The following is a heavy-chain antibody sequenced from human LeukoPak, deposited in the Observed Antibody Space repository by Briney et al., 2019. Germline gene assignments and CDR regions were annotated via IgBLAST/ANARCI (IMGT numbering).Heavy chain of an antibody. D-gene: IGHD1-26*01. V-gene: IGHV1-69*13. J-gene: IGHJ3*01. CDR1: VGSFNGFS. Sequence: ASVKVSCKASVGSFNGFSISWVRQAPGQGLEWMGGVVPIFDTPNYAQKFRGRVTVTADDSTGTAYLKLSSLRPEDTAIYYCVRDEGTIVTSEAFAVWGQGTMVTVSS. CDR2: VVPIFDTP. CDR3: VRDEGTIVTSEAFAV.